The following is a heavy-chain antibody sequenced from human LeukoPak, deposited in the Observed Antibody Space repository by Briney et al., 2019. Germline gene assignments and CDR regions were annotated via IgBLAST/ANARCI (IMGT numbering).Heavy chain of an antibody. J-gene: IGHJ3*01. D-gene: IGHD3-10*01. V-gene: IGHV1-24*01. CDR1: GYILTEVS. CDR2: FNPEDGET. CDR3: ALVASGTSDAFDV. Sequence: GASVKVSCKVSGYILTEVSVHWVRQAPGKGLEWMGGFNPEDGETIYSQRFQGRVTMPEDPSTDTAYMELSSLKSEDTAMYYCALVASGTSDAFDVWGQGTMVTVSS.